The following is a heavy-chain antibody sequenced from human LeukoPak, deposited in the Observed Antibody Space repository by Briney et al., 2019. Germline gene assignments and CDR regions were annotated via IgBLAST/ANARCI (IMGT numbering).Heavy chain of an antibody. J-gene: IGHJ4*02. Sequence: KSGGYLRLSGAASGFTFSNAWMSWVRQAPGKGLEWVGRIKSKTDGGTTDYAAPVKGGFTISRDDSKNTLYLQMNSLRTEDTAVYYCTTANSVVGDYRGQGTLVTVSS. CDR1: GFTFSNAW. CDR3: TTANSVVGDY. V-gene: IGHV3-15*01. CDR2: IKSKTDGGTT. D-gene: IGHD1-7*01.